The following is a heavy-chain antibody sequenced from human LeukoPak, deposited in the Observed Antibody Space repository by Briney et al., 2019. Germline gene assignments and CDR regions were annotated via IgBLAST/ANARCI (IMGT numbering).Heavy chain of an antibody. D-gene: IGHD2-2*01. Sequence: PSETLSLTCTVSGGSVTNYNYYWGWIRQARGKGLEWIGTIHYSGIIYQQTSLKSRVTISVATSKNQFSLKLSSVTAADTAVYYCASGYAEVLLVAEYFEPWGQGTLVTVSS. J-gene: IGHJ1*01. CDR2: IHYSGII. CDR3: ASGYAEVLLVAEYFEP. CDR1: GGSVTNYNYY. V-gene: IGHV4-39*01.